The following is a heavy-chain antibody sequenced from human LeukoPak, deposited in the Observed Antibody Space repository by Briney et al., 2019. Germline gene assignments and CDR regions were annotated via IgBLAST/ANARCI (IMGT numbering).Heavy chain of an antibody. CDR3: ARQFDSSLPVY. Sequence: PSQTLSLTCTVSGGSISSGSYYWSWIRQPAGKGLEWIGRIYTSGSTNYNPSLKSRVTISVDTSKNQFSLNLSSVTAADTAVYYCARQFDSSLPVYWGQGTLVTVSS. D-gene: IGHD6-13*01. CDR2: IYTSGST. CDR1: GGSISSGSYY. J-gene: IGHJ4*02. V-gene: IGHV4-61*02.